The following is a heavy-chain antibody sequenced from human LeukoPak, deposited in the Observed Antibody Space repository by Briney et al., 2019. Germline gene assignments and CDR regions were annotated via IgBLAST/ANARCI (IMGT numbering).Heavy chain of an antibody. CDR3: AKEEVLGYCSSTSCYRGVGADY. CDR1: GFTFSSYA. CDR2: ISGSGGST. J-gene: IGHJ4*02. Sequence: GGSLRLSCAASGFTFSSYAMSWVRQAPGKGLEWVSAISGSGGSTYYADSVKGRFTISRDNSKNTLYLQMNSLRAEDTAVCYCAKEEVLGYCSSTSCYRGVGADYWGQGTLVTVSS. V-gene: IGHV3-23*01. D-gene: IGHD2-2*02.